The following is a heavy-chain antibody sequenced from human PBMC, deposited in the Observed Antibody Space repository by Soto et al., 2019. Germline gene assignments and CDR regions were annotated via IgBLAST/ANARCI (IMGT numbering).Heavy chain of an antibody. D-gene: IGHD3-3*01. J-gene: IGHJ6*02. Sequence: GSLRLSCAASGFTFSSYAMHWVRQAPGKGLEWVAVISYDGSNKYYADSVKGRFTISRDNSKNTLYLQMNSLRAEDTAVYYCARGRDDYYYYGMDVWGQGTTVTVSS. CDR3: ARGRDDYYYYGMDV. CDR1: GFTFSSYA. V-gene: IGHV3-30-3*01. CDR2: ISYDGSNK.